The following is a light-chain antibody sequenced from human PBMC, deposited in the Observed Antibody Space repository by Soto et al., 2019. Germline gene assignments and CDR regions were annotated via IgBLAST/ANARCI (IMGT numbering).Light chain of an antibody. CDR1: QNIDNF. CDR3: LQTYSIPYT. CDR2: LAS. Sequence: DIQMAQSPSSLSASVGDRVTITCRASQNIDNFVNWYQQRPGKAPKLLISLASGLQGGVPSRLSGSGYGTEFTLTISDLQPEDFATYYCLQTYSIPYTFGQGTKLDIK. V-gene: IGKV1-39*01. J-gene: IGKJ2*01.